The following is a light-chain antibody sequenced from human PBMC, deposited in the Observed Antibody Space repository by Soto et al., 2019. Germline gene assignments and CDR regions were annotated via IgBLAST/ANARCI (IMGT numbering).Light chain of an antibody. V-gene: IGLV1-51*01. CDR3: GTWDNSLSGVL. J-gene: IGLJ2*01. Sequence: QSVLTQPPSVSAAPGQTVTISCSGSSSNIGNNYVSWYQQLPGTAPKLLIYDNNKRPSGIPDRFSGSKSGTSATLGITGLQTGDEADYYCGTWDNSLSGVLFGGGTKVTVL. CDR2: DNN. CDR1: SSNIGNNY.